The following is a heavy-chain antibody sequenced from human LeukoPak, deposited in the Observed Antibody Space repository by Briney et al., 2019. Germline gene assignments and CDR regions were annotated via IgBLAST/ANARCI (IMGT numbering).Heavy chain of an antibody. CDR2: ISNSGSII. J-gene: IGHJ4*02. CDR1: GFIFSDYY. CDR3: ASPPGGYTSSWSDY. V-gene: IGHV3-11*01. Sequence: GGSLRLSCAASGFIFSDYYMSWIRQAPGKGLEWVAYISNSGSIIYYADSVKGRFTIFRDNAKNSLYLQMNSLRAEDTAVYYCASPPGGYTSSWSDYWGQGTLVTVSS. D-gene: IGHD6-13*01.